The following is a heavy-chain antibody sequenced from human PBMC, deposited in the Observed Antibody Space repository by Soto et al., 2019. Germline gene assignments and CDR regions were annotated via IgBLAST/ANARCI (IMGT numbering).Heavy chain of an antibody. V-gene: IGHV3-30*18. D-gene: IGHD2-2*01. Sequence: QVQLVESGGGVVQPGRSLRLSCAASGFTFSSYGMHWVRQAPGKGLEWVAVISYDGSNKYYADSVKGRFTISRDNSKNTQYQKMNSLIAEDTAVNYCAKERRGTIVVVPAAHGGFDYWGQGNLVTVSS. CDR1: GFTFSSYG. J-gene: IGHJ4*02. CDR3: AKERRGTIVVVPAAHGGFDY. CDR2: ISYDGSNK.